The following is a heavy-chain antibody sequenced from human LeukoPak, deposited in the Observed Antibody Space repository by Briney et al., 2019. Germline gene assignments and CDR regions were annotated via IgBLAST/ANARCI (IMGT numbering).Heavy chain of an antibody. D-gene: IGHD7-27*01. CDR1: GYTFTGYY. J-gene: IGHJ4*02. V-gene: IGHV1-2*06. CDR3: ARAAPRTGAPGPYYFDY. Sequence: ASVKVSCKASGYTFTGYYIHWVRQAPGQGLEWMGRINPNSGGTNYAQKFQGRVTMTRDTSISTAYMELSRLRSDDTAVYYCARAAPRTGAPGPYYFDYWGQGTLVTVSS. CDR2: INPNSGGT.